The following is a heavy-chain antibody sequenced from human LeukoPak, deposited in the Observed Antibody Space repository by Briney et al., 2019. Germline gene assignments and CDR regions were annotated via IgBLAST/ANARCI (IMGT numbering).Heavy chain of an antibody. CDR3: ARSMKEINSSGGYDY. CDR2: IYYSGST. J-gene: IGHJ4*02. V-gene: IGHV4-30-4*08. D-gene: IGHD6-6*01. CDR1: GGSISSGDYY. Sequence: SQTLSLTCTVSGGSISSGDYYWSWIRQPPGKGLEWIGYIYYSGSTYYNPSLMSRVTISIDMSKNHFSLKLTSVTAADTALYYCARSMKEINSSGGYDYWGPGALVTVSS.